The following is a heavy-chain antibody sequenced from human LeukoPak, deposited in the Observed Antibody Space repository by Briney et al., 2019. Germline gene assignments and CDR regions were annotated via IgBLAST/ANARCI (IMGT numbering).Heavy chain of an antibody. D-gene: IGHD6-13*01. CDR1: GYTFTGYW. CDR3: ARDRSAAAAGRSWYFDL. Sequence: ASVKVSCKAFGYTFTGYWMHWVRQAPGQGPEWMGIINPSGGSTIYAHKFQGRVTMTRDMSTSTVYMELNSLRSEDTAMYYCARDRSAAAAGRSWYFDLWGRGTLITVSS. J-gene: IGHJ2*01. CDR2: INPSGGST. V-gene: IGHV1-46*01.